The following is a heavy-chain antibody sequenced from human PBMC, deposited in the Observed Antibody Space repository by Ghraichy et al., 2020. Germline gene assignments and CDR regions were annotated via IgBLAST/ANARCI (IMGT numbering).Heavy chain of an antibody. CDR2: IKSKTDGGTT. Sequence: GESLRLSCAASGFTFSNAWMNWVRQAPGKGLEWVGRIKSKTDGGTTDYAAPVKDRFTISRDDSKNTLYLQMDSLKTEDTALYYCTSYYYDRSGQLDSFDIWGQGTMVTVSS. CDR1: GFTFSNAW. D-gene: IGHD3-22*01. CDR3: TSYYYDRSGQLDSFDI. J-gene: IGHJ3*02. V-gene: IGHV3-15*07.